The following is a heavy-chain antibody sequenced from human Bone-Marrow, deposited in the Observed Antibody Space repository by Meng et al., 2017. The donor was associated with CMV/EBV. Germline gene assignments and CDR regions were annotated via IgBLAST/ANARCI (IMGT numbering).Heavy chain of an antibody. CDR1: GYTFTNYD. J-gene: IGHJ1*01. D-gene: IGHD2-2*01. CDR2: MNPNIGNT. V-gene: IGHV1-8*01. Sequence: ASVKVSCKASGYTFTNYDINWVRQAPGQGLEWMGWMNPNIGNTGYAQKFQGRVTMTRDTSISTAYMELSSLRSEDTAVYYCARSGMVVVPAAHWGKATLVTVSS. CDR3: ARSGMVVVPAAH.